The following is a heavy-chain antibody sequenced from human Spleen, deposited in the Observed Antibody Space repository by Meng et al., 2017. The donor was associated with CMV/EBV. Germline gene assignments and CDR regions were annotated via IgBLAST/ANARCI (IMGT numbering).Heavy chain of an antibody. D-gene: IGHD6-19*01. CDR2: TYPGDSDT. J-gene: IGHJ4*02. CDR3: ARLESDIAVAADY. V-gene: IGHV5-51*01. Sequence: KVSCKGSGYRFTSYWIAWVRQMPGKGLEWMGMTYPGDSDTRYSPSFQGQVTISADKSITTAYLHWSSLKASDTAMYYCARLESDIAVAADYWGQGTLVTVS. CDR1: GYRFTSYW.